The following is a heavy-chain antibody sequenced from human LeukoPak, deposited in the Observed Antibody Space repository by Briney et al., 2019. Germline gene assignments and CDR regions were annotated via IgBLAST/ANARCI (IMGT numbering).Heavy chain of an antibody. CDR2: IRYDESNT. Sequence: PGGSLRLSCAASGFIFSNYCMHWVRQAPGKGLEWVAFIRYDESNTFYADSVKGRFTISRDNSKNTLYLQMNSLRADDTAVYSCAKPYYFDSRAYYYFDYWGQGTLVTVSS. V-gene: IGHV3-30*02. CDR3: AKPYYFDSRAYYYFDY. CDR1: GFIFSNYC. J-gene: IGHJ4*02. D-gene: IGHD3-22*01.